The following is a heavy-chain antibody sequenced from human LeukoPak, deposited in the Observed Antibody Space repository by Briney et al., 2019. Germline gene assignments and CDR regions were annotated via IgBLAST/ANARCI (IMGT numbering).Heavy chain of an antibody. CDR3: TKGYYFWSSYIPVIDY. J-gene: IGHJ4*02. V-gene: IGHV3-15*01. CDR2: IKSKTDGGTT. CDR1: GFTFSNYA. Sequence: GGCLRLSCAASGFTFSNYAMSWVRQAAGKGLEWVVRIKSKTDGGTTDYAEPVKGRFTISRDDSKNTLYLQMNSLKTEDTAVYYCTKGYYFWSSYIPVIDYWGQGTLVTVSS. D-gene: IGHD3-3*01.